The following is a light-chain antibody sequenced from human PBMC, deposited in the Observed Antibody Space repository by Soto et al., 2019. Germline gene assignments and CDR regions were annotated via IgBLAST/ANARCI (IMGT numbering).Light chain of an antibody. CDR3: QLYGSPPNT. Sequence: EIVLTQSPGTLSLSPGERAPLSCRATQTISSNYLAGYRHKPGQAPKLLIHGASTRATGIPDRFSGSGSGTDVTLTISRLEPEDFAVYYCQLYGSPPNTFGQGTKVEF. CDR1: QTISSNY. J-gene: IGKJ1*01. CDR2: GAS. V-gene: IGKV3-20*01.